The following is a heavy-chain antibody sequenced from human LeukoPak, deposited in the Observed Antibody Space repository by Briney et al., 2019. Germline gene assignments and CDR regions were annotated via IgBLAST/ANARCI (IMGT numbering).Heavy chain of an antibody. Sequence: GGSLRLSCAASGFTFSSYAMSWVRQAPGKGLEWVSAISGSGGSTYYADSVKGRFTISRDNSKNTLYLQMNSLGAEDTAVYYCAKDRSCTNGVCHGDFDYWGQGTLVTVSS. D-gene: IGHD2-8*01. CDR2: ISGSGGST. J-gene: IGHJ4*02. V-gene: IGHV3-23*01. CDR3: AKDRSCTNGVCHGDFDY. CDR1: GFTFSSYA.